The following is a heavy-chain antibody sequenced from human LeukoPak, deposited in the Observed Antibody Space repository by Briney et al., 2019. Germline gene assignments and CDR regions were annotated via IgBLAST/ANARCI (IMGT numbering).Heavy chain of an antibody. CDR3: ARDDCTEGVCYLGY. J-gene: IGHJ4*02. CDR1: GYTFTTYY. D-gene: IGHD2-8*01. CDR2: INPNGGSI. V-gene: IGHV1-46*01. Sequence: GASVKVSCKASGYTFTTYYLHWVRQAPGQGLGWMGTINPNGGSIIYAQKFQDRVTVTRDTSTSTVYMELSSLRSEDTAVYYCARDDCTEGVCYLGYWGQGTLVIVSS.